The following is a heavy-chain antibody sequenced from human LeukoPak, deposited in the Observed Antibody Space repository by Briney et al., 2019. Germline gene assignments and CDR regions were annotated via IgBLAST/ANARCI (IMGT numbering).Heavy chain of an antibody. J-gene: IGHJ4*02. V-gene: IGHV4-31*03. CDR2: IYYSGST. Sequence: SVTLSLTCTVSGGSISSGGYCWSWIRQHPGKGLEWIGYIYYSGSTYYNPSLKSRVTISVDTSKNQFSLKLSSVTAADTAVYYCARVVSQLLIFDYWGQGTLVTVSS. CDR3: ARVVSQLLIFDY. D-gene: IGHD2-2*01. CDR1: GGSISSGGYC.